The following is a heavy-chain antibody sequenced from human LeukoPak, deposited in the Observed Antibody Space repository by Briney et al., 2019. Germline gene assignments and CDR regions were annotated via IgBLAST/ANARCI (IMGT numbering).Heavy chain of an antibody. CDR3: AKDLGGSSSPESQYFQH. V-gene: IGHV3-30*02. CDR1: GFTFSSHG. CDR2: IRYDGSNK. D-gene: IGHD6-6*01. J-gene: IGHJ1*01. Sequence: GGSLRLSCAASGFTFSSHGMHWVRQAPGKGQEWVAFIRYDGSNKYYADSVKGRFTISRDNSKNTLYLQMNSLRAEDTAVYYCAKDLGGSSSPESQYFQHWGQGTLVTVSS.